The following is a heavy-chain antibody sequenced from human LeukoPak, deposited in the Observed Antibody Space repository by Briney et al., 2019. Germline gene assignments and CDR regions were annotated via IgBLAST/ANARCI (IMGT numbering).Heavy chain of an antibody. Sequence: GRSLRLSCAASGFTFSRYGMHWVRQAPGKGLEWVAVIWYDGSNKYYADSVEGRFTISRDNSKNTLYLQMNSLRAEDTAVYYCAKSLRSTVVTLGDWGQGTLVTVSS. J-gene: IGHJ4*02. V-gene: IGHV3-33*06. CDR1: GFTFSRYG. CDR3: AKSLRSTVVTLGD. CDR2: IWYDGSNK. D-gene: IGHD4-23*01.